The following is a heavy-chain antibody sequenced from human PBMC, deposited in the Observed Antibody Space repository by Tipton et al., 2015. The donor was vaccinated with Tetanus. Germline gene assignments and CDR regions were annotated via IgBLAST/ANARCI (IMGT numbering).Heavy chain of an antibody. J-gene: IGHJ4*02. CDR2: ISHDGISS. D-gene: IGHD1-26*01. V-gene: IGHV3-23*01. CDR3: AKDKRIVGATWSYFDY. CDR1: GFTFSSCA. Sequence: SLRLSCAASGFTFSSCAMNWVRQAPGKGLEWVSGISHDGISSHYAASVRGRFTISRDSSKNMLYLQMNSLRAEDTAVYYCAKDKRIVGATWSYFDYWGQGTLVTVSS.